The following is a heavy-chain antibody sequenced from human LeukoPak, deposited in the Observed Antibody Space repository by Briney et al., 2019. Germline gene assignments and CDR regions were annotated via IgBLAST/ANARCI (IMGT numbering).Heavy chain of an antibody. CDR2: IIPIFGTA. V-gene: IGHV1-69*01. Sequence: ASVKVSCKASGGTFSSYAISWVRQAPGQGLGLMGGIIPIFGTANYAQKFQGRVTITADESTSTAYMELSSLRSEDTAVYYCARTIAAAGGNDYWGQGTLVTVSS. D-gene: IGHD6-13*01. J-gene: IGHJ4*02. CDR3: ARTIAAAGGNDY. CDR1: GGTFSSYA.